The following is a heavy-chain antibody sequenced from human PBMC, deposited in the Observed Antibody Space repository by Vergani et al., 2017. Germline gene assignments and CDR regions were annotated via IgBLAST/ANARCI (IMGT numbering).Heavy chain of an antibody. CDR2: ISSSGSTI. V-gene: IGHV3-21*01. CDR3: ARESGSSWFAFAFDY. CDR1: GFTFSSYS. D-gene: IGHD6-13*01. Sequence: EVQLVESGGGLVKPGGSLRLSCAASGFTFSSYSMNWVRQAPGKGLEWVSSISSSGSTIYYADSVKGRFTISRDNAKNSLYLQMNSLRAEDTAVYYCARESGSSWFAFAFDYWGQGTLVTVSS. J-gene: IGHJ4*02.